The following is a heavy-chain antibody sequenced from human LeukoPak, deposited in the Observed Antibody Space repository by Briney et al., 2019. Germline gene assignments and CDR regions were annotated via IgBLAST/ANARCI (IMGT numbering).Heavy chain of an antibody. CDR2: IKQDGSEK. CDR3: ARVPYYGSGSYGY. CDR1: GFTFSTDW. V-gene: IGHV3-7*01. J-gene: IGHJ4*02. Sequence: GGSLRLSCAASGFTFSTDWMSWVRQAPGKGLEWVANIKQDGSEKYYVDSVKGRFTISRDNAKNSLYLQMNSLRAEDTAVYYCARVPYYGSGSYGYWGQGTLVTVSS. D-gene: IGHD3-10*01.